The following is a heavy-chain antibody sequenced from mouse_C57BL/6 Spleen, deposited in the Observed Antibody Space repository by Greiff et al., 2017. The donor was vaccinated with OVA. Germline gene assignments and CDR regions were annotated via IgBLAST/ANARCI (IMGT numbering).Heavy chain of an antibody. CDR1: GFNIKNTY. V-gene: IGHV14-3*01. J-gene: IGHJ1*03. D-gene: IGHD1-1*01. Sequence: VQLKESVAELVRPGASVKLSCTASGFNIKNTYMHWVKQRPEQGLEWIGRIDPANGNTNYAPKFQGKATITADTSSNTAYLQLSSLTSEDTAIYYCARSDYYGSSYLYWYFDVWGTGTTVTVSS. CDR3: ARSDYYGSSYLYWYFDV. CDR2: IDPANGNT.